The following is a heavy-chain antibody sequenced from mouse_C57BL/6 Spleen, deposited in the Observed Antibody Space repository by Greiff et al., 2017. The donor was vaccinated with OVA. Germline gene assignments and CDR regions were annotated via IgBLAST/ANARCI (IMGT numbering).Heavy chain of an antibody. J-gene: IGHJ3*01. D-gene: IGHD2-4*01. CDR1: GFTFSSYG. CDR3: ASPYDYDFAY. V-gene: IGHV5-6*02. Sequence: EVMLVESGGDLVKPGGSLKLSCAASGFTFSSYGMSWVRQTPDKRLEWVATISSGGSYTYYPDSVKGRFTISRDNAKNTLYLQMSSLKSEDTARYYCASPYDYDFAYWGQGTLVTVSA. CDR2: ISSGGSYT.